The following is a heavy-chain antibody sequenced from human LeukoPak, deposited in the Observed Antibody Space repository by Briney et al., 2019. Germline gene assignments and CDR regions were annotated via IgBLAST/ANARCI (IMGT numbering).Heavy chain of an antibody. J-gene: IGHJ4*02. V-gene: IGHV1-2*02. CDR3: ARSGSYEVGLVDY. CDR1: GYTFTGYY. CDR2: INPNSGGT. D-gene: IGHD1-26*01. Sequence: GASVKVSCKASGYTFTGYYMHWVRQAPGQGLEWVGWINPNSGGTNYAQKFQGRVTMTRDTSISTAYMELSRLRSDDTAVYYCARSGSYEVGLVDYWGQGTLVTVSS.